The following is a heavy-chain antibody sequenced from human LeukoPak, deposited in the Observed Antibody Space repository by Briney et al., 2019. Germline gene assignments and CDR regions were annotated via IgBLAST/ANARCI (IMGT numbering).Heavy chain of an antibody. CDR2: IIPILGIA. J-gene: IGHJ4*02. CDR3: ARVLVPAAMDY. Sequence: ASVKVSCKASGGTFSSYAISWVRQAPGQGLEWMGRIIPILGIANYAQKFQGRVTITADESTSTAYMELSSLRSEDTAVYYCARVLVPAAMDYWGQGTLVTVSS. CDR1: GGTFSSYA. V-gene: IGHV1-69*04. D-gene: IGHD2-2*01.